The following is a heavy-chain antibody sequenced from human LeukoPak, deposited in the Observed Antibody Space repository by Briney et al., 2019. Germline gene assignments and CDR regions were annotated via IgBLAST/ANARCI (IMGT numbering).Heavy chain of an antibody. CDR3: ASNCGGDCFSDY. J-gene: IGHJ4*02. CDR2: IYYSGST. D-gene: IGHD2-21*02. Sequence: PSQTLSLTCTVSGSSISSGDYYWSWIRQPPGKGLEWIGYIYYSGSTYYNPSLKSRVTISVDMSKNQFSLKLSSVTAADTAVYYCASNCGGDCFSDYWGQGTLVTVSS. CDR1: GSSISSGDYY. V-gene: IGHV4-30-4*01.